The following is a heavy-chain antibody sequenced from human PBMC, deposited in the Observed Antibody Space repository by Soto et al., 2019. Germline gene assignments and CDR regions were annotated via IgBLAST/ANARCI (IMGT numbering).Heavy chain of an antibody. CDR3: ARGSGSLYYFDF. J-gene: IGHJ4*02. CDR2: IYSGGST. V-gene: IGHV3-53*01. D-gene: IGHD1-26*01. Sequence: AGGSLRLSCAASGFSVSTNYMTWVRQAPGKGLEWVSVIYSGGSTYYADSVKGRFTISRDNSKNTLHLQMNSLRAEDTAVYYCARGSGSLYYFDFWGRGTLVTVS. CDR1: GFSVSTNY.